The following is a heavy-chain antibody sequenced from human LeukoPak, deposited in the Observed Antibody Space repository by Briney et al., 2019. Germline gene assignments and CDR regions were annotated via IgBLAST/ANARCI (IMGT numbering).Heavy chain of an antibody. V-gene: IGHV4-4*07. CDR1: GGSIGRSY. Sequence: SGTLSLTCSISGGSIGRSYFSWIRQPAGKGLEWIGRIYTSGTTIYNPSLESRVSMSIDPATNQFSLKVNSVTAADTAVYFCARGYGSGSYSTWGQGTLVSVSS. J-gene: IGHJ5*02. CDR3: ARGYGSGSYST. CDR2: IYTSGTT. D-gene: IGHD3-10*01.